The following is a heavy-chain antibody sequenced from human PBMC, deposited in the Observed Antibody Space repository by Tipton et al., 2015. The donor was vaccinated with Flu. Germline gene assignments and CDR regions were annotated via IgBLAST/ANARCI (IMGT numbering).Heavy chain of an antibody. V-gene: IGHV3-15*01. CDR3: TTGGTILAD. CDR2: IKSKIDGGTT. Sequence: SLRLSCAASGFTFSSYAMSWVRQAPGKGLEWVGRIKSKIDGGTTDYAAPVKGRFTISRDDSKNTLYLQMNSLKTEDTAVYYCTTGGTILADWGQGTLVTVSS. CDR1: GFTFSSYA. D-gene: IGHD3-3*01. J-gene: IGHJ4*02.